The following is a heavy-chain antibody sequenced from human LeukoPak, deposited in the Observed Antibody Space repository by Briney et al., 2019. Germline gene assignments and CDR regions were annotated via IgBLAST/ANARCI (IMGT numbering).Heavy chain of an antibody. CDR2: IIPIFGTA. V-gene: IGHV1-69*13. Sequence: SVKVSCKASGGTFSSYAISWVRQAPGQGLEWMGGIIPIFGTANYAQKFQGRVTITADESTSTAYMELSSLRSEDTAVYYCARTQEYYDSSGYYPTGLYYYGMDVWGQGTTVTVSS. J-gene: IGHJ6*02. CDR3: ARTQEYYDSSGYYPTGLYYYGMDV. D-gene: IGHD3-22*01. CDR1: GGTFSSYA.